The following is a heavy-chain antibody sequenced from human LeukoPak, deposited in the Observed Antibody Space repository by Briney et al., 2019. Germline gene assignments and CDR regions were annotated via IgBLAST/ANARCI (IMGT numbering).Heavy chain of an antibody. V-gene: IGHV4-34*01. CDR3: ARGKYGDYESQNWFDP. J-gene: IGHJ5*02. Sequence: PSETLSLTCAVYGGSFSDYYWSWIRQPPGKGLEWIGEINHSGSTNYNPSLKSRVTISVDTSQNQFSLKLSSVTAADTAVYYCARGKYGDYESQNWFDPWGQGTLVTVSS. D-gene: IGHD4-17*01. CDR2: INHSGST. CDR1: GGSFSDYY.